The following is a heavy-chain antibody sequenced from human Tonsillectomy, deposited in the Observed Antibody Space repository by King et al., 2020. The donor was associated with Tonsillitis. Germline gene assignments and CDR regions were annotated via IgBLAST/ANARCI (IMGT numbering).Heavy chain of an antibody. CDR2: ISGSGGDT. J-gene: IGHJ4*02. V-gene: IGHV3-23*04. Sequence: VQLVESGGGLVQPGGSLRLSCTASGFIFNNYVMSWVRQAPGKGLEWVASISGSGGDTFYADSVKGRFTISRDNSKNTVYLQMNSLRAENTAVYYCAKIQPTLLSPFDYWGQGSLVTVSS. D-gene: IGHD2-15*01. CDR1: GFIFNNYV. CDR3: AKIQPTLLSPFDY.